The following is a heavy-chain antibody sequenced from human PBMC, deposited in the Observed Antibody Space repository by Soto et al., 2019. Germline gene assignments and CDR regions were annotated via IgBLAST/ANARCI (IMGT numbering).Heavy chain of an antibody. CDR2: IDGSGGIT. D-gene: IGHD3-10*01. V-gene: IGHV3-23*01. CDR1: GFTFGTTD. J-gene: IGHJ5*02. CDR3: VKNSGWFNT. Sequence: QLLQSGGGLVQPGGSLTLSCAASGFTFGTTDMRWVRQAPGEGLEWGSTIDGSGGITYYADSVKGRFTISRDNSRNTVYLQMNSLRGDDTALYYCVKNSGWFNTWGQGALVTVSS.